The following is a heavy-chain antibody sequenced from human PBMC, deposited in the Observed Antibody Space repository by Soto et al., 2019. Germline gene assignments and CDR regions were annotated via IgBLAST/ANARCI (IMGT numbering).Heavy chain of an antibody. V-gene: IGHV3-74*01. D-gene: IGHD4-17*01. Sequence: EVQLVESGGGLVQPGGSLRLSCAASGFTFSSYWMHLVRQAPGKGLVWVSRINSDGSSTSYADSVKGRFTISRDNAKHTMYLQMNSLRAEDTAVYYCARDYGDYPPSAYWGQGTLVTVSS. CDR1: GFTFSSYW. J-gene: IGHJ4*02. CDR3: ARDYGDYPPSAY. CDR2: INSDGSST.